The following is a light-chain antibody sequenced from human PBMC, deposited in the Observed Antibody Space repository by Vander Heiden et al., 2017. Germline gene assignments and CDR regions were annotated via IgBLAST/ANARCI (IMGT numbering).Light chain of an antibody. CDR3: AAWDDTLKGV. J-gene: IGLJ3*02. Sequence: HSVLTRPPSPSGTPGLRVTISCSGSSSNSGSTNVQWYPHLPATAPKLLIYGNSQRPSGVPDRSSCSKSGTAASPAISGLQSEDEADYYCAAWDDTLKGVFGGGTKLTVL. V-gene: IGLV1-44*01. CDR2: GNS. CDR1: SSNSGSTN.